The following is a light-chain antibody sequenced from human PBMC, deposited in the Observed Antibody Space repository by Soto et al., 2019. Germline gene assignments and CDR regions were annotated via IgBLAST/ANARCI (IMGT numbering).Light chain of an antibody. CDR2: EVS. V-gene: IGLV2-14*01. CDR3: FSFTTDWTHV. CDR1: SSDVGAYNY. Sequence: QSALTQPASVSGFPGQSITISCTGTSSDVGAYNYVSWFQQHPGKAPTLIISEVSNRPSGVSNSFSGSKSGNAASLTISGLQAEDEADYFCFSFTTDWTHVFGTGTQLTVL. J-gene: IGLJ1*01.